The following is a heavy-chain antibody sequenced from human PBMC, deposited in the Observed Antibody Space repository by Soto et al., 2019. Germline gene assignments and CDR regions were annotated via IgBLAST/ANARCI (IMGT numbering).Heavy chain of an antibody. D-gene: IGHD1-1*01. V-gene: IGHV4-30-4*01. CDR2: IYYSGNT. J-gene: IGHJ5*02. CDR3: ARVPRQMEPTVWFDP. Sequence: AQLVESGGGLVQPGGSLRLSCAASGFTFSSYEMHWVRQAPGKGLEWIGYIYYSGNTYYNPSVESRVTISLDTSRNHFSLKLRSVTAADTAMYYCARVPRQMEPTVWFDPWGQGALVTVSA. CDR1: GFTFSSYEMH.